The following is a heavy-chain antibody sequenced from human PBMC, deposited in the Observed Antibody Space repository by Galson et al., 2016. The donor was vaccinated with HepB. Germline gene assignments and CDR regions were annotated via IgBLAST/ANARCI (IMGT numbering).Heavy chain of an antibody. D-gene: IGHD1-26*01. J-gene: IGHJ5*01. CDR1: GFTFSSYS. CDR2: INPDGTFI. V-gene: IGHV3-21*01. CDR3: AGARSGSYLWWFDS. Sequence: SLRLSCAASGFTFSSYSINWVRRAPEKGLEWVSTINPDGTFIQYGDSVKGRFTISRDNAKNSVYLQMNSLRADDTAVYYCAGARSGSYLWWFDSWGQGTLVTVSS.